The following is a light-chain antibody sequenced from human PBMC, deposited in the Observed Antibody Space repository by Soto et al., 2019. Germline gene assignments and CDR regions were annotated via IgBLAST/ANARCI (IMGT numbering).Light chain of an antibody. V-gene: IGKV1-33*01. Sequence: DIQMAQSPSSLSASVGDRVTITCQASQNINNYLNWYQQKPGRAPKLLIYDASNLEAGVPSRFRGSGSGTDFTFTISRLQPEDIATYYCQQYENLPTFGQGTRLEIK. CDR3: QQYENLPT. J-gene: IGKJ5*01. CDR2: DAS. CDR1: QNINNY.